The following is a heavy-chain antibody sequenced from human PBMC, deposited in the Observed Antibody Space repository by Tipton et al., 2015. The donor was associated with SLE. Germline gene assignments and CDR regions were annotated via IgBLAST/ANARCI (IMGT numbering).Heavy chain of an antibody. CDR1: GFTFSSYS. CDR3: ARWIIDGSGSYYYFDY. J-gene: IGHJ4*02. D-gene: IGHD3-10*01. CDR2: ISSSSSTI. Sequence: SLRLSCAASGFTFSSYSMNWVRQAPGKGLEWVSYISSSSSTIYYADSVKGRFTISRDNAKNSLYLQMNSLRAEDTAVYYCARWIIDGSGSYYYFDYWGQGTLVTVSS. V-gene: IGHV3-48*01.